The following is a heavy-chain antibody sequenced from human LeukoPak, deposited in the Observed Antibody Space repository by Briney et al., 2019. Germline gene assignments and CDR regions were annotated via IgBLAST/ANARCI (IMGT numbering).Heavy chain of an antibody. Sequence: SXRLSCAASGFTFSSYGMHWVRQAPGKGLEWVAVISHDGSSKYFADSVKGRFTISRDNPKNTLDLQMHSLRAEDTAVYYCAKSIRFCSSNSCFAGYYNYGLHVWGQGTTVIVSS. J-gene: IGHJ6*02. CDR1: GFTFSSYG. CDR2: ISHDGSSK. CDR3: AKSIRFCSSNSCFAGYYNYGLHV. V-gene: IGHV3-30*18. D-gene: IGHD2-2*01.